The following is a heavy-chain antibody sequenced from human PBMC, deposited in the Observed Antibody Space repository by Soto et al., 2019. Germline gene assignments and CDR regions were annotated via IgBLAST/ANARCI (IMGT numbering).Heavy chain of an antibody. CDR1: GGSISSYY. D-gene: IGHD2-15*01. J-gene: IGHJ4*02. CDR2: IYYSGST. Sequence: SETLSLTCTVSGGSISSYYWSWIRQPPGKGLEWIGYIYYSGSTNYNPSLKSRVTISVDTSKNLFSLKLSSVTAADTAVYYCARLRLCSGGSCYNSDFDYWGQGTLVTVSS. CDR3: ARLRLCSGGSCYNSDFDY. V-gene: IGHV4-59*08.